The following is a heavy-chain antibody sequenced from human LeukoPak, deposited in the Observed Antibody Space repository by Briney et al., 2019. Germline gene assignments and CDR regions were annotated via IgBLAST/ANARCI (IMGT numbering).Heavy chain of an antibody. CDR1: GFTFDDYA. V-gene: IGHV3-9*01. D-gene: IGHD3-22*01. CDR3: AKASENYYDSSGYYYVLDY. Sequence: PGRSLRLSCAASGFTFDDYAMHWVRQAPGKGLEWVSGISWNSGSIGYADSVKGRFTISRDNAKNSLYLQMNSLRAEDTALYYCAKASENYYDSSGYYYVLDYWGQGTLVTVSS. CDR2: ISWNSGSI. J-gene: IGHJ4*02.